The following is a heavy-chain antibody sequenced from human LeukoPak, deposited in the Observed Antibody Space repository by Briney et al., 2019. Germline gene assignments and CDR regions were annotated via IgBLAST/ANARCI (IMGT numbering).Heavy chain of an antibody. CDR1: GYTFTSYY. CDR3: ARSSGSYRYYFDY. D-gene: IGHD1-26*01. V-gene: IGHV1-69*13. Sequence: GASVKVSCTASGYTFTSYYMHWVRQAPGQGLEWMGGIIPIFGTANYAQKFQGRVTITADESTSTAYMELSSLRSEDTAVYYCARSSGSYRYYFDYWGQGTLVTVSS. CDR2: IIPIFGTA. J-gene: IGHJ4*02.